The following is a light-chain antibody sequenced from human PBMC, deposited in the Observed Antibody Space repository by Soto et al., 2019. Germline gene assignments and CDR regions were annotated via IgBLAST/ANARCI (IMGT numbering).Light chain of an antibody. CDR2: EDD. CDR1: SGSIASNY. J-gene: IGLJ2*01. Sequence: NFMQTQPHSVSESPGKTVTISCTRSSGSIASNYVQWYQQRPGSAPTTLIYEDDQRPSGVPDRFSGSIDSSSNSASLTISGLKTEDEADYYCQSYDSTNPVVFGGGTKLTVL. V-gene: IGLV6-57*04. CDR3: QSYDSTNPVV.